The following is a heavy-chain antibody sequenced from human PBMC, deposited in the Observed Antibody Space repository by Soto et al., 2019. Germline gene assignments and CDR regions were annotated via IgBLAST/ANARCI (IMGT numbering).Heavy chain of an antibody. V-gene: IGHV4-4*02. CDR2: VYQNGLT. D-gene: IGHD1-1*01. Sequence: PSAALSLTCALCGDSICNNVLSRCVRQPPGKGLEWIGEVYQNGLTDYNPSLQGRVTMSADMSKNQFSLKVTSVTAADTAIYYCERDAALEGETGRFDYWGQGILVT. J-gene: IGHJ4*02. CDR3: ERDAALEGETGRFDY. CDR1: GDSICNNVL.